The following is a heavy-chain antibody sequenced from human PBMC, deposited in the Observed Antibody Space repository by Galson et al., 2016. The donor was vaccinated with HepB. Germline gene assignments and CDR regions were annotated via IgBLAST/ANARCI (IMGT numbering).Heavy chain of an antibody. V-gene: IGHV3-15*07. CDR3: ATEIMATVSY. Sequence: SLRLSCAASGFTCSNAWLNWVRQAPRRGLEWVGRINSKRDGGTRDFAAPLKGRFTISRADSKNTLYLQMNSLKTEDTAMYYCATEIMATVSYWGQGTLVTVSS. CDR1: GFTCSNAW. D-gene: IGHD5-24*01. J-gene: IGHJ4*02. CDR2: INSKRDGGTR.